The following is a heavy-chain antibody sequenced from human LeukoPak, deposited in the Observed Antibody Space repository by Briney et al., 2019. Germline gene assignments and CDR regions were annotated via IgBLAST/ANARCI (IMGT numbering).Heavy chain of an antibody. CDR2: IYSGGST. CDR1: GFTVSSNH. CDR3: ARDLGYCTNGVCHTRFNY. J-gene: IGHJ4*02. D-gene: IGHD2-8*01. Sequence: GGSLRLSCAASGFTVSSNHMSWVRQAPGKGLEWVSVIYSGGSTYYADSVKGRFTISRDNSKNTLYLQMNSLRAEDTAVYYCARDLGYCTNGVCHTRFNYWGQGTLVAVSS. V-gene: IGHV3-53*01.